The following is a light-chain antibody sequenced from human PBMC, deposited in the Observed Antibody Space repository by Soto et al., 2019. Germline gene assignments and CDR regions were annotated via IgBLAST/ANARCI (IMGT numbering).Light chain of an antibody. Sequence: QLVLTQSPSASASLGASVKLTCTLSSGHSSYAIAWHQQHPEKGPRYLMRLNSDGSHTKGDGIPDRFSGSSSGAECYLTISSLRSEDEADYYCQTWGSGIVIFGGGTKLTVL. CDR2: LNSDGSH. CDR1: SGHSSYA. J-gene: IGLJ2*01. V-gene: IGLV4-69*02. CDR3: QTWGSGIVI.